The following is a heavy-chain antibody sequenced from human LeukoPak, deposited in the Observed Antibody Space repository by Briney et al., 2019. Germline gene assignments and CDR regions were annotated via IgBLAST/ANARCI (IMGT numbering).Heavy chain of an antibody. CDR1: GDSVRYSY. V-gene: IGHV4-4*07. Sequence: PSETLSLTCSVSGDSVRYSYRSWIRQPAGKGLEFIGRLSEKESPNYNPSLKSRVTISVDTSKNQFSLKLSSVTAADTAVYYCARGRKMVTSNWGSDYYYYMDVWGKGTTVTVSS. CDR3: ARGRKMVTSNWGSDYYYYMDV. CDR2: LSEKESP. J-gene: IGHJ6*03. D-gene: IGHD7-27*01.